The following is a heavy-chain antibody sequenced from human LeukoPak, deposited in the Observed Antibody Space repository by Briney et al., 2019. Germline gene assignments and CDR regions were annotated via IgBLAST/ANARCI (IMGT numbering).Heavy chain of an antibody. Sequence: GGSLRLSCAASGFTFDDYAMHWVRQAPGKGLEWVSGISWNSGSIGYADSVKGRFTISRDNAKNSLYLQMNSLRAEDTAAYYCAKARSSVRGVIGYGMDVWGQGTTVTVSS. D-gene: IGHD3-10*01. CDR2: ISWNSGSI. CDR3: AKARSSVRGVIGYGMDV. CDR1: GFTFDDYA. J-gene: IGHJ6*02. V-gene: IGHV3-9*01.